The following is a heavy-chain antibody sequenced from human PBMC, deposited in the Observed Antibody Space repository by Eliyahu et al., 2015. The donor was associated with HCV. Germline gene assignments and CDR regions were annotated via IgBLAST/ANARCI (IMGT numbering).Heavy chain of an antibody. CDR2: ISGSGGST. D-gene: IGHD3-22*01. V-gene: IGHV3-23*01. CDR1: GFXFSXXX. J-gene: IGHJ3*02. CDR3: AKVPAAYYDFLLSGAFDI. Sequence: EVQLLESGGGLVQPGGSLRLSCAASGFXFSXXXMXWVRQAPGKGLGWVSAISGSGGSTYYADSVKGRFTISRDNSKNTLYLQMNSLRAEDTAVYYCAKVPAAYYDFLLSGAFDIWGQGTMVTVSS.